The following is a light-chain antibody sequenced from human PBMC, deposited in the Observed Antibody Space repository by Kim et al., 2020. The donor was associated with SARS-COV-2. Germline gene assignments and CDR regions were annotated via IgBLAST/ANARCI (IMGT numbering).Light chain of an antibody. Sequence: LCPGERATLSCRASQSVSSSYLAWYQQKPGQAPRLLIYGASSRATGIPDRFSGSGSGTDFTLTISRLEPEDFAVYYCQQYGSSWYTFGQGTKLEI. CDR2: GAS. V-gene: IGKV3-20*01. J-gene: IGKJ2*01. CDR3: QQYGSSWYT. CDR1: QSVSSSY.